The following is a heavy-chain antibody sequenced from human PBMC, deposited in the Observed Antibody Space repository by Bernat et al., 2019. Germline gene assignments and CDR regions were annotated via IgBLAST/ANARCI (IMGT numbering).Heavy chain of an antibody. Sequence: QVQLQQWGAGLLKPSETLSLTCAVYGGSFSGYYWSWIRQPPGKGLEWIGEINHSGSTNYNPSLKSRVTISVDTSKNQFSLKLSSVTAADTAVYYCARGLRVVAGRLFGYWGQGTLVTVSS. V-gene: IGHV4-34*01. J-gene: IGHJ4*02. CDR2: INHSGST. D-gene: IGHD6-19*01. CDR3: ARGLRVVAGRLFGY. CDR1: GGSFSGYY.